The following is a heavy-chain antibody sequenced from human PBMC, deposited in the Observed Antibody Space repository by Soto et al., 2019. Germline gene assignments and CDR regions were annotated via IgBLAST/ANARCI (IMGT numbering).Heavy chain of an antibody. V-gene: IGHV1-69*12. CDR1: GGTFSSYA. CDR2: SIPSFGTA. J-gene: IGHJ5*02. Sequence: QVQLVQSGAEVKKPGSSVKVSCKASGGTFSSYAISWVRQAPGQGLEWMGESIPSFGTANYAQKFQGRVTITAAECTSTAYMELSSLRSEDTGVSYCARDGGPSSGYYPYWFDPWGQGTLVTVSS. CDR3: ARDGGPSSGYYPYWFDP. D-gene: IGHD3-22*01.